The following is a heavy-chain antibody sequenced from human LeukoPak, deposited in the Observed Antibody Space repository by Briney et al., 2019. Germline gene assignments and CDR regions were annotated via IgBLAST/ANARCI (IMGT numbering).Heavy chain of an antibody. Sequence: KSGGSLRLSCAASGFTFSSYSMNWVRQAPGKGLEWVSSISSSSSYIYYADSVKGRFTISRDNAKNSLYLQMNSLRAEDTAAYYCARVANYYGSGSYYKSYYYYGMDVWGQGTTVTVSS. J-gene: IGHJ6*02. CDR3: ARVANYYGSGSYYKSYYYYGMDV. D-gene: IGHD3-10*01. CDR2: ISSSSSYI. V-gene: IGHV3-21*01. CDR1: GFTFSSYS.